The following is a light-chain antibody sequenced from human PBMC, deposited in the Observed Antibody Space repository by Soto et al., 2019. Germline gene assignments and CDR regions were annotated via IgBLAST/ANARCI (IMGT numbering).Light chain of an antibody. Sequence: QSALTQPASVSGSPGQSITISCTGTSSDVGGYNYVSWYQQHPGKAPKLMIYEVSNRPSGVSNRFSGSKSGNTASLTISGRQAEDEADYYCSSYTSSSTLKIGGGTKLTVL. CDR1: SSDVGGYNY. J-gene: IGLJ2*01. CDR3: SSYTSSSTLK. V-gene: IGLV2-14*01. CDR2: EVS.